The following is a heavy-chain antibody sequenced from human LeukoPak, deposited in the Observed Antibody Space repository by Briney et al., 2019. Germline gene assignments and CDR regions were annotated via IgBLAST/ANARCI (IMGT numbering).Heavy chain of an antibody. Sequence: ASVKVSCKASGGTFSSYAISWVRQAPGRGLEWMGRIIPIFGIANYAQKFQGRVTITADKSTSTAYMELSSLRSEDTAVYYCARAIEGWFDPWGQGTLVTVSS. CDR2: IIPIFGIA. CDR1: GGTFSSYA. D-gene: IGHD2/OR15-2a*01. CDR3: ARAIEGWFDP. J-gene: IGHJ5*02. V-gene: IGHV1-69*04.